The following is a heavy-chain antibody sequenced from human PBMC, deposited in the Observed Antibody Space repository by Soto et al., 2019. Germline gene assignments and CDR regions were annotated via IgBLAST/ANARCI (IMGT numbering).Heavy chain of an antibody. Sequence: QVQLQESGPGLVKPSGTLSLTCAVSGGSISSTNWWSWVRQSPGQGLEWIGEIYHSGSANYNPSLRGRVTISVDKYNNHFSPKIRSVTSADTAMYYCATLPPRIELAVLPIPTWGQGTLVTVTS. V-gene: IGHV4-4*02. J-gene: IGHJ4*02. CDR2: IYHSGSA. CDR1: GGSISSTNW. D-gene: IGHD2-2*02. CDR3: ATLPPRIELAVLPIPT.